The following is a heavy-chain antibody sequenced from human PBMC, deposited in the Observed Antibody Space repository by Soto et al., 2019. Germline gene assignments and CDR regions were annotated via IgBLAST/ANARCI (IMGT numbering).Heavy chain of an antibody. Sequence: PGESLKISCKGSGYSFTSYWIGWVRQMPGKGLEWMGIIYPGDSDTRYSPSFQGQVTISADKSISTAYLQWSSLKASDTAMYYCARLELSTVPTTSYYYYGMDVWGQRTTVTVSS. V-gene: IGHV5-51*01. CDR2: IYPGDSDT. CDR1: GYSFTSYW. CDR3: ARLELSTVPTTSYYYYGMDV. J-gene: IGHJ6*02. D-gene: IGHD4-4*01.